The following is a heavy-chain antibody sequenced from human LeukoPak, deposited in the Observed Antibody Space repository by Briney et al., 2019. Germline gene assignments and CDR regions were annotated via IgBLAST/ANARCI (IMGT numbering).Heavy chain of an antibody. D-gene: IGHD5-18*01. J-gene: IGHJ4*02. V-gene: IGHV3-23*01. CDR2: ISASGANT. CDR1: GFTFSNYW. Sequence: PGGSLRLSCVASGFTFSNYWMSWVRQAPGKGLEWVSAISASGANTYYADSVKGRFTISRDNSKNTLYLQMNSLRAEDTALYYCTNGPSGSAISFDYWGQGTLVTVSS. CDR3: TNGPSGSAISFDY.